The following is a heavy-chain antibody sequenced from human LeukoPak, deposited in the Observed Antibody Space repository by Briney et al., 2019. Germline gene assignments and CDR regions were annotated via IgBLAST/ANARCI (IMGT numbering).Heavy chain of an antibody. CDR3: ARSPASCTGGTCPGDY. CDR1: GYTFTAYY. Sequence: ASVRVSCKASGYTFTAYYMHWVREAPGQGLEWLGWINPNSDVTRYAQKFQGRVTMTRDTSISTVYMELSRLRSDDTAVYYCARSPASCTGGTCPGDYWGQGTRVTVSA. CDR2: INPNSDVT. D-gene: IGHD2-8*02. J-gene: IGHJ4*02. V-gene: IGHV1-2*02.